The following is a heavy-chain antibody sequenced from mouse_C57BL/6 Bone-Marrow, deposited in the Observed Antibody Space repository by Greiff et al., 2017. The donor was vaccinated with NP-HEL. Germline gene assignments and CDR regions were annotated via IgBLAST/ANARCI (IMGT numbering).Heavy chain of an antibody. Sequence: QVQLKQSGAELVRPGTSVKVSCKASGYAFTNYLIEWVKQRPGQGLEWIGVINPGSGGTNYNEKFKSKATLTVDTSSSTAYMQLSSLTSEDSAVYYCARKTGTEYFDVWGTGTTVTVSS. CDR3: ARKTGTEYFDV. CDR1: GYAFTNYL. V-gene: IGHV1-54*01. J-gene: IGHJ1*03. D-gene: IGHD4-1*01. CDR2: INPGSGGT.